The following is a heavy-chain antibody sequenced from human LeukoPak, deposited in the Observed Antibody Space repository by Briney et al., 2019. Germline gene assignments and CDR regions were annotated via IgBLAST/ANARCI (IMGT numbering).Heavy chain of an antibody. D-gene: IGHD5-12*01. Sequence: GGSLRLSCAASGFTFDDYGMSWVRQAPGKGLEWVSGINWNGGSTGYADSVKGRFTISRDNAKNSLYLQMNSLRAEDTALYYCARDYSSGYNGYFDYWGQGTLVTVSS. CDR1: GFTFDDYG. J-gene: IGHJ4*02. CDR3: ARDYSSGYNGYFDY. V-gene: IGHV3-20*04. CDR2: INWNGGST.